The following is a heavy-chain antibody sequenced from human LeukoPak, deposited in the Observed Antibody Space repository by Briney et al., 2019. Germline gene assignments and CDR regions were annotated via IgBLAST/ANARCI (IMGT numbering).Heavy chain of an antibody. CDR3: ARGNDILTGYFF. Sequence: SVKVSCKASGGTFSSYAISWVRQAPGQGLEWMGGIIPIFGTANYAQEFQGRVTITADESTSTAYMELSSLRSEDTAVYYCARGNDILTGYFFWGQGTLVTVSS. V-gene: IGHV1-69*13. J-gene: IGHJ4*02. D-gene: IGHD3-9*01. CDR2: IIPIFGTA. CDR1: GGTFSSYA.